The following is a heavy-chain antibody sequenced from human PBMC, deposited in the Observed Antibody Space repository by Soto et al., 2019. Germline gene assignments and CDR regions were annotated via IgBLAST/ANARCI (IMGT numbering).Heavy chain of an antibody. CDR3: ARYSGKYQGPIDY. D-gene: IGHD1-26*01. J-gene: IGHJ4*02. CDR2: ISYDGSNK. CDR1: GFTFSHYG. V-gene: IGHV3-30*03. Sequence: QVQLVESGGGVVQPGRSLRLSCAASGFTFSHYGIHWVRQAPGKGLEWLAVISYDGSNKHYVDSVKGRFTVSRDNSKNTLYLQMNSLRAEDTAVYFWARYSGKYQGPIDYWGQGTLVTVSS.